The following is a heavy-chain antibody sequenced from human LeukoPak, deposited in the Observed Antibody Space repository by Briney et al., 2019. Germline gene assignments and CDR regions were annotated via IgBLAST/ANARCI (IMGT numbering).Heavy chain of an antibody. CDR1: GFTFTSYG. CDR2: IWYDGSNK. CDR3: ARCPGYSSGCQYFDY. J-gene: IGHJ4*02. Sequence: GRSLRLSCAASGFTFTSYGMHWVRQAPGKGVGWVSVIWYDGSNKYYADSVKRRFTISRDNSKNTLYLQMNSLRAEDTAVYYCARCPGYSSGCQYFDYWGQGALVTVSS. V-gene: IGHV3-33*01. D-gene: IGHD6-19*01.